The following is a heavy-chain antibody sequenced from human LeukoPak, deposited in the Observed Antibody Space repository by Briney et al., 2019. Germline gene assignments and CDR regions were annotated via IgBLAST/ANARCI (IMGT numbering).Heavy chain of an antibody. J-gene: IGHJ4*02. D-gene: IGHD3-16*02. CDR1: DSSISTYYY. V-gene: IGHV4-38-2*02. Sequence: SETLSLTCTVSDSSISTYYYWGWLRQPPGKGLEWIGSIYQSGSTYYNPSLKSRVTISVDTSKNQFSLKLSSVTAADTAVYYCARQDIVGWELSFFDYWGQGTLVTVSS. CDR2: IYQSGST. CDR3: ARQDIVGWELSFFDY.